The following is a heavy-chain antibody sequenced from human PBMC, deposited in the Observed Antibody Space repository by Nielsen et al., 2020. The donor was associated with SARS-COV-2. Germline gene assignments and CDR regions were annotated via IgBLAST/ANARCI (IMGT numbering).Heavy chain of an antibody. V-gene: IGHV3-30*03. CDR3: ARGYCSGGSCYYFDY. Sequence: GESLKISCAASGFTFSSYGMHWVRQAPGKGLEWVAVISYDGSNKYYADSVKGRFTISRDNSKNTLYLQMNSLRAEDTALYHCARGYCSGGSCYYFDYWGQGTLVTVSS. CDR2: ISYDGSNK. D-gene: IGHD2-15*01. CDR1: GFTFSSYG. J-gene: IGHJ4*02.